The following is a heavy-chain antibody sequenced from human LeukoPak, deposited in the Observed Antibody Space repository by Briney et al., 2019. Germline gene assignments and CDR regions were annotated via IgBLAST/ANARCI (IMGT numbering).Heavy chain of an antibody. D-gene: IGHD6-19*01. CDR3: ARDSSGWAYYYYYYMDV. Sequence: GGSLRLSCAASGFTFSSYWMSWVRQAPGKGLEWVANIKQDGSEKYYVDSVEGRFTISRDNAKNSLYLQMNSLRAEDTAVYYCARDSSGWAYYYYYYMDVWGKGTTVTVSS. CDR2: IKQDGSEK. V-gene: IGHV3-7*01. J-gene: IGHJ6*03. CDR1: GFTFSSYW.